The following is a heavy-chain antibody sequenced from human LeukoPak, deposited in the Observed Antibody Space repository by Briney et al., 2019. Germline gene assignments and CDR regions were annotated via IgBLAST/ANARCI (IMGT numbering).Heavy chain of an antibody. CDR2: IYPGDSDT. Sequence: GESLKISCKGSGYSFTSYWIGWVRQLPGKGLEWMGIIYPGDSDTRYSPSFQGQVTISADTFISTAYLRSSRLDDSDTDVYYCAGVDEDPNYFDYWGQGTLVTVSS. J-gene: IGHJ4*02. CDR1: GYSFTSYW. V-gene: IGHV5-51*01. CDR3: AGVDEDPNYFDY. D-gene: IGHD3-10*01.